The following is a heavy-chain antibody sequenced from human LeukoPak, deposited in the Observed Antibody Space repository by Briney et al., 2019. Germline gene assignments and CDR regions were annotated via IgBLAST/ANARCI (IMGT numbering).Heavy chain of an antibody. J-gene: IGHJ4*02. CDR3: AKRGVVIRGILVIGYHQEAYHYDF. D-gene: IGHD3-10*01. Sequence: GGSLRLSCVVSGISLSNYGMTWVRQAPGKGLEWVSDISERGGSTTYADSVKGRFTISRDTSLNTLYLQMNTLRAEDTAVYFCAKRGVVIRGILVIGYHQEAYHYDFWGQGVLVTVSS. V-gene: IGHV3-23*01. CDR1: GISLSNYG. CDR2: ISERGGST.